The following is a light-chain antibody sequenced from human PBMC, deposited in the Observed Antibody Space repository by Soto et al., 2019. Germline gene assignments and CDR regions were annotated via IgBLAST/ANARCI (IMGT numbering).Light chain of an antibody. Sequence: EIVMTQSPATLSVSPGEGVTLSCRASQSVSNKLAWYQQKPGQAPRLLIYDASGRAGSVPARLSGSGSGTEFTLTISSLQSEDFAVYFCQQYDDWPPTSGQGTKVDIK. CDR1: QSVSNK. CDR3: QQYDDWPPT. CDR2: DAS. V-gene: IGKV3-15*01. J-gene: IGKJ1*01.